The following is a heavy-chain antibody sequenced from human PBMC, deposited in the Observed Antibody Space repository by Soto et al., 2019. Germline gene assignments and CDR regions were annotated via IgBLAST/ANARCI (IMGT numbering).Heavy chain of an antibody. J-gene: IGHJ4*02. CDR3: AREVRSTVTTLLQYYFDY. D-gene: IGHD4-17*01. Sequence: ASVKASCKASGYTFTSYAMHCVRQAPGQRLEWMGWINAGNGNTKYSQKFQGRVTITRDTSASTAYMELSSLRSEDTAVYYCAREVRSTVTTLLQYYFDYWGQGTLVTVSS. CDR2: INAGNGNT. V-gene: IGHV1-3*01. CDR1: GYTFTSYA.